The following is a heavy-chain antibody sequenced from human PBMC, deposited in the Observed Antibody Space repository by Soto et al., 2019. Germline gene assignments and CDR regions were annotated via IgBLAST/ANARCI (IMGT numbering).Heavy chain of an antibody. Sequence: ASVKVSCKASGGTFSSYAISWVRQAPGQGLEWMGGIIPIFGTANYAQKFQGRVTITADESTSTAYMELSSLRSEDTAVYYCARLGQEYCSSTSCYPYGMDVWGQGTTVTVSS. J-gene: IGHJ6*02. CDR1: GGTFSSYA. D-gene: IGHD2-2*01. V-gene: IGHV1-69*13. CDR2: IIPIFGTA. CDR3: ARLGQEYCSSTSCYPYGMDV.